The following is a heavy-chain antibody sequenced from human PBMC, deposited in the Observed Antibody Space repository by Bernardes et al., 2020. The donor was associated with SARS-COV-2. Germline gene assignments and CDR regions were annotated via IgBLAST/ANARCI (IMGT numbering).Heavy chain of an antibody. CDR2: INPNSGGT. CDR3: ARDRGYCSGGSCWGYYYGMDV. CDR1: GYTFTGYY. D-gene: IGHD2-15*01. V-gene: IGHV1-2*02. J-gene: IGHJ6*02. Sequence: ASVKVSCKASGYTFTGYYMHWVRQAPGQGLEWMGWINPNSGGTNYAQKFQGRVTMTRDTSISTAYMELSRLRSDDTAVYYCARDRGYCSGGSCWGYYYGMDVWGQGTTVTVSS.